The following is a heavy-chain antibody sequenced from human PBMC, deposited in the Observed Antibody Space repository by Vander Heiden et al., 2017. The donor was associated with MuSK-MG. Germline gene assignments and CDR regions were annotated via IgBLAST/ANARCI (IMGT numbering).Heavy chain of an antibody. V-gene: IGHV4-4*02. CDR1: GGSISSSHW. D-gene: IGHD6-19*01. Sequence: QVHLQESGPGLVQPSGTLSLTCAVSGGSISSSHWWSWVRQAPGNGLEWSGEIYHSGSTNYNPSLKSRLTISVDKSKNQFSLKVSSVTAADTAVYYCARDGSGSGWYEYWGQGTLVTVSS. CDR3: ARDGSGSGWYEY. CDR2: IYHSGST. J-gene: IGHJ4*02.